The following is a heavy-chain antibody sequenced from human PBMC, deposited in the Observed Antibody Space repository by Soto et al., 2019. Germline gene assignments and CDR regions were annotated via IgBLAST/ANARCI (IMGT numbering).Heavy chain of an antibody. CDR3: ARAPRYYYDSSGYPRGGYFAL. V-gene: IGHV4-30-2*01. CDR1: GGSISSGGYS. J-gene: IGHJ2*01. Sequence: QLQLQESGSGLVKPSQTLSLTCAVSGGSISSGGYSWSWIRQPPGKGLEWIGYIYHSGSTYYNPSPKRRLTISVDRSKIMFSMRLSSVPAADTAVYYCARAPRYYYDSSGYPRGGYFALWGRGTVVTVSS. CDR2: IYHSGST. D-gene: IGHD3-22*01.